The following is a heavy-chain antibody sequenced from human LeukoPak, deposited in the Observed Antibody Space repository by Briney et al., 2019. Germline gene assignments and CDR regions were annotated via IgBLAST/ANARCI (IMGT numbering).Heavy chain of an antibody. CDR2: ISGSGGST. CDR3: AKDGGITMIVVVITYFVY. CDR1: GFTFSSYA. J-gene: IGHJ4*02. Sequence: GGSLRLSCAASGFTFSSYAMSWVRQAPGKGLEWVSAISGSGGSTYYADSVKGRFTISRDNSKNTLYLQMNSLRAEDTAVYYCAKDGGITMIVVVITYFVYWGQGTLVTVSS. V-gene: IGHV3-23*01. D-gene: IGHD3-22*01.